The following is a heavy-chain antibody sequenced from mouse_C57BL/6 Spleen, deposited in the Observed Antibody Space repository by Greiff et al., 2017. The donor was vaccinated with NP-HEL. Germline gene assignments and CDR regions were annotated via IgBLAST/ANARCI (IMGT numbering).Heavy chain of an antibody. D-gene: IGHD2-4*01. CDR1: GFSFNTYA. J-gene: IGHJ3*01. CDR3: VRHVDDYAPFAY. CDR2: IRSKSNNYAT. V-gene: IGHV10-1*01. Sequence: EVHLVESGGGLVQPKGSLKLSCAASGFSFNTYAMNWVRQAPGKGLEWVARIRSKSNNYATYYADSVKDRFTISRDDSESMLYLQMNNLKTEDTAMDYCVRHVDDYAPFAYWGQGTLVTVSA.